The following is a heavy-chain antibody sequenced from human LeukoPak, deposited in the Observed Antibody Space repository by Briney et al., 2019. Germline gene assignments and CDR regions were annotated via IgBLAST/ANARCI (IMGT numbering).Heavy chain of an antibody. D-gene: IGHD3-10*01. CDR1: GYTFTGYY. J-gene: IGHJ4*02. V-gene: IGHV1-2*02. Sequence: AASVKVSCKASGYTFTGYYMHWVRQAPGQGLEWMGWINPNSGSTNYAQKFQGRVTMTRDTSISTAYMELSRLRSDDTAVYYCASRHYYGSGSFGFDYWGPGTLVTVSS. CDR3: ASRHYYGSGSFGFDY. CDR2: INPNSGST.